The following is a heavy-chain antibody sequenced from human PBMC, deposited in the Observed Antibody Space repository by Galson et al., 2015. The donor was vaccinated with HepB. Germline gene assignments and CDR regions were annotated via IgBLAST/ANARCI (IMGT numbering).Heavy chain of an antibody. CDR1: GFTFSNFW. V-gene: IGHV3-7*01. CDR3: ARAIDGDGGSDAFDI. Sequence: SLRLSCAASGFTFSNFWMSWVRQAPGKGLEWVANIKQDGSEKHYVDSVKGRFTISRDNVKNSLYLQMSSLRDEDTAVYYCARAIDGDGGSDAFDIGGQGEMVTASS. J-gene: IGHJ3*02. D-gene: IGHD4-17*01. CDR2: IKQDGSEK.